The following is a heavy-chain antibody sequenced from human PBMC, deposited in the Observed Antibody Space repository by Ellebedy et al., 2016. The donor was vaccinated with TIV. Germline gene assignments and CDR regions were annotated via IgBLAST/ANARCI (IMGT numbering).Heavy chain of an antibody. J-gene: IGHJ4*02. V-gene: IGHV3-33*01. D-gene: IGHD1-26*01. Sequence: PGGSLRLSCAASGFTFSIYGMHWVRQAPGKGLAWVGIIWHDGSHSYYADSVKGRFTISRDNSKNTVDLQMNSLRADDTAVYYCASELVGTTDFDYWGQGTLVTVSS. CDR2: IWHDGSHS. CDR1: GFTFSIYG. CDR3: ASELVGTTDFDY.